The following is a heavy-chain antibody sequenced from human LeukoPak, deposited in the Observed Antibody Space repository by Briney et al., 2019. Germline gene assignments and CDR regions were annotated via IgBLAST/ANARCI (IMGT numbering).Heavy chain of an antibody. CDR3: AKDDYYYDSSGYFFKLPADY. J-gene: IGHJ4*02. CDR1: GFTFTSYN. V-gene: IGHV3-21*04. D-gene: IGHD3-22*01. CDR2: ISTSSSYI. Sequence: GGSLRLSCAASGFTFTSYNMNWVRQAPGKGLEWVSSISTSSSYIYYADSVKGRFTISRDNAKNSLYLQMNSLRAEDTAVYYCAKDDYYYDSSGYFFKLPADYWGQGTLVTVSS.